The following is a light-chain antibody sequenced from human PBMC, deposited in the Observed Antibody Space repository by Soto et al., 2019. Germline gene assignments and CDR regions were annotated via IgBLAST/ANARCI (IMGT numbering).Light chain of an antibody. V-gene: IGKV3-11*01. CDR2: AAS. CDR1: QSVRSS. J-gene: IGKJ2*01. CDR3: QQRSNWPYT. Sequence: EIVLTQSPATLSLSPGERATLSCRASQSVRSSLAWYQQKPGQAPRLLIYAASNRATGIPARFSGSGSGTDFTLTISSLEPEDFAVYYCQQRSNWPYTFGQGTKLEIK.